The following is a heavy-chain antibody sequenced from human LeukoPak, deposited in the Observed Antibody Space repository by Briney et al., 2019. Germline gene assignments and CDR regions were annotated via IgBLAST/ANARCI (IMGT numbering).Heavy chain of an antibody. CDR1: GDSISSPTYY. D-gene: IGHD3-10*01. CDR3: ARGNAHTYGSGSYTSYYFDY. V-gene: IGHV4-39*07. J-gene: IGHJ4*02. CDR2: INHSGST. Sequence: SETLSLTCTVSGDSISSPTYYWSWIRQPPGKGLEWIGEINHSGSTNYNPSLKSRVTISVDTSKNQFSLKLSSVTAADTAVYYCARGNAHTYGSGSYTSYYFDYWGQGTLVTVSS.